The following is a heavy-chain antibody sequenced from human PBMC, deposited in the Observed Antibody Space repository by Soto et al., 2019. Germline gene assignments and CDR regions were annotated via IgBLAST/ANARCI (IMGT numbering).Heavy chain of an antibody. Sequence: PSETLSLTCTVSGGSISSGGYYWSWIRQHPGKGLEWIGYIYYSGSTYYNPSLKSRVTISVDTSKNQFSLKLTSVTDADTAVYYCARVRGGGPSDDWGQGTLVTVSS. CDR3: ARVRGGGPSDD. V-gene: IGHV4-31*02. CDR2: IYYSGST. CDR1: GGSISSGGYY. D-gene: IGHD1-26*01. J-gene: IGHJ4*02.